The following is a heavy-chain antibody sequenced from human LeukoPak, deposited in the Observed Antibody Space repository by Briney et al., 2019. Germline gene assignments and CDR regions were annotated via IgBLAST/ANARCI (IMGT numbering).Heavy chain of an antibody. D-gene: IGHD2-2*02. CDR3: ARVRSRYCSSTSCYTFDY. J-gene: IGHJ4*02. CDR1: GFTFSSYS. Sequence: GGSLRLSCAASGFTFSSYSMNWVRQAPGKGLEWVSSISSSSSYIYYADSVKGRFTISRDNAKNSLYLQMNSLRAEDTAVYYCARVRSRYCSSTSCYTFDYWGQGTLVTVSS. CDR2: ISSSSSYI. V-gene: IGHV3-21*01.